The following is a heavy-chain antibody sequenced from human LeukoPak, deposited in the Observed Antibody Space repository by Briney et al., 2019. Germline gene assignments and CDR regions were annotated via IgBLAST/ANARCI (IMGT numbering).Heavy chain of an antibody. J-gene: IGHJ4*02. CDR3: AKDGSWRYYDSSGYHNYFDY. D-gene: IGHD3-22*01. CDR1: GFTFSSYG. CDR2: ISYDGSNK. Sequence: GRSLRLSCAASGFTFSSYGMHWVGQAPGKGLEWVAVISYDGSNKYYADSVKGRFTISRDNSKNTLYLQMNSLRAEDTAVYYCAKDGSWRYYDSSGYHNYFDYWGQGTLVTVSS. V-gene: IGHV3-30*18.